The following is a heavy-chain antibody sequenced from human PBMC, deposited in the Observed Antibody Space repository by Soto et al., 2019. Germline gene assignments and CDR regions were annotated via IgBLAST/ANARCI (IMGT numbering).Heavy chain of an antibody. Sequence: GGSLRLSCVASGFTFSTDTMNWVRQAPGKGLEWVAHISTSGATRYYADSVKGRFTISRDNAKTSLYLQMDSLRNENTAVYYWASFLGSGFDYGGQETLVTVSS. CDR2: ISTSGATR. CDR3: ASFLGSGFDY. D-gene: IGHD3-3*01. J-gene: IGHJ4*02. V-gene: IGHV3-48*02. CDR1: GFTFSTDT.